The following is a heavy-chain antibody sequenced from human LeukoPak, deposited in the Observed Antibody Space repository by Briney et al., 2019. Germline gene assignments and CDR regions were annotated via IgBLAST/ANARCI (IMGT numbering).Heavy chain of an antibody. CDR1: GGSISSSSYY. Sequence: SETLSLTCTVSGGSISSSSYYWGWIRQPPGKGLEWIGSIYYSGSTYYNPSLKSRVTISVDPSKNQFSVKLNSVTAADTAVYFCARQSRSSSWFSGGPKALNWFDSWAQGTLVTVSS. D-gene: IGHD6-13*01. CDR3: ARQSRSSSWFSGGPKALNWFDS. CDR2: IYYSGST. V-gene: IGHV4-39*01. J-gene: IGHJ5*01.